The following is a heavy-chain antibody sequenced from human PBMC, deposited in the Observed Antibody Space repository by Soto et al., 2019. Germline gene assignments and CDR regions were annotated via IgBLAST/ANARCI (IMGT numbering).Heavy chain of an antibody. D-gene: IGHD3-9*01. CDR2: ISGSGGST. Sequence: LRLSCAASGFTFSSYAMSWVRQAPGKGLEWVSAISGSGGSTYYADSVKGRFTISRDNSKNTLYLQMNSLRAEDTAVYYCAKPVTRLRYFDWLLYPLDPWGQGTLVTVSS. J-gene: IGHJ5*02. CDR3: AKPVTRLRYFDWLLYPLDP. CDR1: GFTFSSYA. V-gene: IGHV3-23*01.